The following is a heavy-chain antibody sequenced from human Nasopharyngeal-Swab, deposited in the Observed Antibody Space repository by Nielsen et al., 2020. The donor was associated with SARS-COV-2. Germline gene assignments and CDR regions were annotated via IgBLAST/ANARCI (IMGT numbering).Heavy chain of an antibody. J-gene: IGHJ4*02. CDR3: TTDDVMITFGGVIVMDY. D-gene: IGHD3-16*02. CDR2: IKSKTDGGTT. CDR1: GFTLSNAW. V-gene: IGHV3-15*01. Sequence: GCRRLSTAAPGFTLSNAWMSWVRQAPGKGLEWVGRIKSKTDGGTTDYAAPVKGRFTISRDDSKNTLYLQMNSLKTEDTAVYYCTTDDVMITFGGVIVMDYWGQGTLVTVSS.